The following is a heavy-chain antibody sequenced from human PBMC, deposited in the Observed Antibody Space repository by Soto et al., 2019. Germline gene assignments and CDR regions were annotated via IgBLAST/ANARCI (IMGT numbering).Heavy chain of an antibody. Sequence: QVQLRESGSGLVKPSETLSLTCTVSGVSVSNGSYYWSWIRQPPGKGLEWIGYIYYSGSTNYNPSLKSRVTISVDTSKNQFSLKLRSVTATDTAMYYCAREQQLGHVKTFDHWGQGTLVTVSS. D-gene: IGHD6-13*01. CDR3: AREQQLGHVKTFDH. V-gene: IGHV4-61*01. CDR2: IYYSGST. J-gene: IGHJ4*02. CDR1: GVSVSNGSYY.